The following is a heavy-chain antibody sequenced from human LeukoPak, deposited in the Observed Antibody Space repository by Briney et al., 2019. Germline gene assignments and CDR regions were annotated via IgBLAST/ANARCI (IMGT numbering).Heavy chain of an antibody. D-gene: IGHD2/OR15-2a*01. V-gene: IGHV1-69*13. J-gene: IGHJ3*02. CDR2: IIPIFGTA. CDR3: ARGFFLPLSQHRAFDI. Sequence: ASVKVSCKASGGTFSSYAISWVRQAPGQGLEWMGGIIPIFGTANYAQKFQGRVTITADESTSTAYMELSSLRSEDTAVYYCARGFFLPLSQHRAFDIWGQGTMVTVSS. CDR1: GGTFSSYA.